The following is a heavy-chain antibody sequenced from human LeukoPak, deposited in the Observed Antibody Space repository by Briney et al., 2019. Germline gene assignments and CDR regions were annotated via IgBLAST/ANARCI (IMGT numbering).Heavy chain of an antibody. CDR3: ASLAFCTNAVCFSNYYYSMDV. D-gene: IGHD2-8*01. Sequence: GESLKFSCKGSGYRFTSYWIGWVRQMPGKGLEWMGINYPDDSDTKYTTSFQGDVTISADKSISTAYQQWSSLKASDTAMYYSASLAFCTNAVCFSNYYYSMDVWGRGTTVTVSS. CDR2: NYPDDSDT. CDR1: GYRFTSYW. V-gene: IGHV5-51*01. J-gene: IGHJ6*03.